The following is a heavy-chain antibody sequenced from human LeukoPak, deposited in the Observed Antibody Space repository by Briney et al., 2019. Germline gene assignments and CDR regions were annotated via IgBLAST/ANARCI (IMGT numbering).Heavy chain of an antibody. CDR2: INHSGST. J-gene: IGHJ4*02. D-gene: IGHD4-23*01. V-gene: IGHV4-34*01. CDR3: ARGYGGIGY. Sequence: PSETLSLTCAVYGGSFSGYYWSWIRQPPGKGLEWIGEINHSGSTNYNPSLKSRVTISVDTSKNQFSLKLSSVTAADTAVYYCARGYGGIGYWGQGTLVTVSS. CDR1: GGSFSGYY.